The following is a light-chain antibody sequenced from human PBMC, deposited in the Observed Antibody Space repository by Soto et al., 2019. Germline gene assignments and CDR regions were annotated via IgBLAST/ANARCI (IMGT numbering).Light chain of an antibody. CDR3: QHFGSAPYT. Sequence: EMVLTQSPGTLSLSPGERATLACRASQSVSSTYFAWYQQKPVQAPRLLTYAALSRATGIPDRFSGSGSGTYYTLTISRLEPEDFAVYYCQHFGSAPYTFGQVNKMEIK. J-gene: IGKJ2*01. CDR1: QSVSSTY. CDR2: AAL. V-gene: IGKV3-20*01.